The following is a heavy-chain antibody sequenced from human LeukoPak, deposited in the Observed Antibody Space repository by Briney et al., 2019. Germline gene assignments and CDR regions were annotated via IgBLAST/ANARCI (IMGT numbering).Heavy chain of an antibody. J-gene: IGHJ4*02. V-gene: IGHV3-23*01. Sequence: GGSLRLSCAASGFTFSSDAMSWVRQAPGKGLEWVSAISGSGGSTYYADSVKGRFTISRDNSKNTLYLQMNSLRAEDTAVYYCARDPSGSYMREYYFDYWGQGTLVTVSS. CDR2: ISGSGGST. CDR3: ARDPSGSYMREYYFDY. D-gene: IGHD1-26*01. CDR1: GFTFSSDA.